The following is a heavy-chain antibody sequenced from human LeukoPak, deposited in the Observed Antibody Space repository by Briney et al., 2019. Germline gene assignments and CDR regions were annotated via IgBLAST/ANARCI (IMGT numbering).Heavy chain of an antibody. V-gene: IGHV4-39*07. CDR1: GGSISSSSSY. CDR3: ARESPGYSYGFTRYFQH. Sequence: PSETLSLTCAVSGGSISSSSSYWGWIRQPPGKGLEWIGSIYYSGSTYYNPSLKSRVTISVDTSKNQFSLKLSSMTAADTAVYYCARESPGYSYGFTRYFQHWGQGTLVTVSS. J-gene: IGHJ1*01. D-gene: IGHD5-18*01. CDR2: IYYSGST.